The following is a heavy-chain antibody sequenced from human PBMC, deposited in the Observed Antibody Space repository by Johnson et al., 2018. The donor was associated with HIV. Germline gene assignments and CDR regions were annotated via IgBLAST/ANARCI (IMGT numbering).Heavy chain of an antibody. V-gene: IGHV3-20*04. CDR1: GFTFDDYG. J-gene: IGHJ3*02. Sequence: MLLVESGGGLVRPGGSLRLSCAASGFTFDDYGMSWVRQAPGKGLEWVAGINWNGGSTGYADSVKGRFTISRDNANNSLYLKMNSLRAKDTAVYYCARDDDVKAFDIWGQGTMVTVSS. D-gene: IGHD1-1*01. CDR2: INWNGGST. CDR3: ARDDDVKAFDI.